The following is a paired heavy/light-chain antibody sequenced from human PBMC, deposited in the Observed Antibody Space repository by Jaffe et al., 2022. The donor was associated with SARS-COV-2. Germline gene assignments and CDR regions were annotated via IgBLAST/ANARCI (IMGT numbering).Light chain of an antibody. CDR3: QQSNSFPPT. CDR2: AAS. CDR1: QGIGSW. Sequence: DIQMTQSPSSVSTSVGDRVTITCRASQGIGSWLAWYQQKPGKAPELLIYAASSLQSGVPSRFSGSGSGTDFTLTISSLQPEDFATYYCQQSNSFPPTFGGGTQVEIK. V-gene: IGKV1-12*01. J-gene: IGKJ4*01.
Heavy chain of an antibody. Sequence: QVQLVESGGGLVKPGGSLRLSCAASGFTFSDHYMTWIRQGPGKGLEWVSYISRSGSPIYYADSVKGRFTMSRDNAKNSLYLQMNSLRAEDTAVYYCARGSAYSSSWYKGAVDYWGQGTLVTVSS. D-gene: IGHD6-13*01. CDR1: GFTFSDHY. CDR2: ISRSGSPI. J-gene: IGHJ4*02. CDR3: ARGSAYSSSWYKGAVDY. V-gene: IGHV3-11*01.